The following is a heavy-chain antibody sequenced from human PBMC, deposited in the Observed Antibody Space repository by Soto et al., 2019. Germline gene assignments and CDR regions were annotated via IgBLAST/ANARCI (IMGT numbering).Heavy chain of an antibody. Sequence: QVQLQESGQGLVKPSETLSPTCTVSRGCVSSGSYYWSWIRQPPGKGLGWIGYIYYSASTNYNPSLKSRVNISVDTSNNRFSLKQRSVTAADTAVYYYSRIEDGYNSLNDNWGQGTLVTVSS. J-gene: IGHJ4*02. CDR2: IYYSAST. V-gene: IGHV4-61*01. CDR1: RGCVSSGSYY. D-gene: IGHD1-1*01. CDR3: SRIEDGYNSLNDN.